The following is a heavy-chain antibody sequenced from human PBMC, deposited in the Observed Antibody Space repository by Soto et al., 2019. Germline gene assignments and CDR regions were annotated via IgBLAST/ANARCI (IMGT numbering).Heavy chain of an antibody. Sequence: LSLTCTVSGGSISSSSYYWGWIRQPPGKGLEWIGSIYYSGSTYYSPSLKSRVTISVDTSKNQFSLKLSSVTAADTAVYYCASGLEPHFDYWGQGTLVTVSS. V-gene: IGHV4-39*01. D-gene: IGHD3-10*01. CDR1: GGSISSSSYY. CDR3: ASGLEPHFDY. CDR2: IYYSGST. J-gene: IGHJ4*02.